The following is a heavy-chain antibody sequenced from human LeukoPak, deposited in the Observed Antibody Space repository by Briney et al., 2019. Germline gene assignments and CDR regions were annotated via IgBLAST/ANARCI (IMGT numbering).Heavy chain of an antibody. D-gene: IGHD4-17*01. CDR3: ARVHDYGDLDY. Sequence: SETLSLTCTVSGGSISSSSYYWGWIRQPPGKGLEWIGSIYYSGSTYYNPSLKSRVTISVDTSKNQFSLKLSSVTAADTAVYYCARVHDYGDLDYWGRGTLVTVSS. CDR2: IYYSGST. V-gene: IGHV4-39*07. J-gene: IGHJ4*02. CDR1: GGSISSSSYY.